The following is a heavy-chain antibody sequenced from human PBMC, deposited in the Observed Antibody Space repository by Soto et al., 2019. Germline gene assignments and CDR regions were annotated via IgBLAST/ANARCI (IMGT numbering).Heavy chain of an antibody. CDR3: ARGPRNHGENWVDP. CDR2: IYHTGST. V-gene: IGHV4-30-2*01. D-gene: IGHD1-1*01. CDR1: DDSISSGGHS. Sequence: QLQLQESDSGLVKPSQTLSLTCTVSDDSISSGGHSWSWIRQPPGKGLEWIGYIYHTGSTHYNPSLNTXVXLSVDTSQNQFSLRLTSVTAADTAVYFCARGPRNHGENWVDPWGQGTLVTVSS. J-gene: IGHJ5*02.